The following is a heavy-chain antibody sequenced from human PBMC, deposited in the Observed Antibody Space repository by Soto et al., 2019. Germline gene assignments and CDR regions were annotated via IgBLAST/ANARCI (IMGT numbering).Heavy chain of an antibody. Sequence: EVQLVESGGGLVKPGGSLRLSCAASGFTFSSYSMNWVRQAPGKGLEWVSSISSSSSYIYYADSVKGRFTISRDNAKNSLYLQMTSLRAEDTAVYYCARDRLQEASVIGYWGQGTLVTVSS. CDR1: GFTFSSYS. CDR3: ARDRLQEASVIGY. D-gene: IGHD4-4*01. V-gene: IGHV3-21*01. J-gene: IGHJ4*02. CDR2: ISSSSSYI.